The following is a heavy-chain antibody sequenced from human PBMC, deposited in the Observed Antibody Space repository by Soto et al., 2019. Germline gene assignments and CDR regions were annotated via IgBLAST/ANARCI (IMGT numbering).Heavy chain of an antibody. CDR2: VFYSGST. J-gene: IGHJ4*02. V-gene: IGHV4-39*02. Sequence: SETLSLTCTVSGGSISSSNYYWGWIRLPPGKGLDWIGSVFYSGSTYYNPSLKSRVTISVDTSKSHFSLKLSSVTAADTAVYYCARATYVWGTYRPVCYFDPWGQGTLVTVSS. D-gene: IGHD3-16*02. CDR3: ARATYVWGTYRPVCYFDP. CDR1: GGSISSSNYY.